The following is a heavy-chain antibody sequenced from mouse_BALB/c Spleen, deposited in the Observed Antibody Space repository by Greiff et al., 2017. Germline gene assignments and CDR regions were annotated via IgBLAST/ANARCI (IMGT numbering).Heavy chain of an antibody. V-gene: IGHV1-4*01. CDR3: ARMGPYYRYGGY. CDR2: INPSTGYT. D-gene: IGHD2-14*01. J-gene: IGHJ2*01. Sequence: VQLQQSGAELATPGASVTMSCTASGYTFTSYWMHWVKQRPGQGLEWIGYINPSTGYTEYNQKFKDKATLTADKSTSTAYMQLSSLTSEDSAVYYCARMGPYYRYGGYGGQGTTHTVSS. CDR1: GYTFTSYW.